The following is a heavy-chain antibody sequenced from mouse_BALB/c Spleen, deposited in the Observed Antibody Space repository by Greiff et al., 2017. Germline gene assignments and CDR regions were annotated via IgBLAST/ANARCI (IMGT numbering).Heavy chain of an antibody. CDR2: ISSGSSTI. Sequence: EVKVVESGGGLVQPGGSRKLSCAASGFTFSSFGMHWVRQAPEKGLEWVAYISSGSSTIYYADTVKGRFTISRDNPKNTLFLQMTSLRSEDTAMYYCARDDGYYGFAYWGQGTLVTVSA. D-gene: IGHD2-3*01. J-gene: IGHJ3*01. CDR3: ARDDGYYGFAY. CDR1: GFTFSSFG. V-gene: IGHV5-17*02.